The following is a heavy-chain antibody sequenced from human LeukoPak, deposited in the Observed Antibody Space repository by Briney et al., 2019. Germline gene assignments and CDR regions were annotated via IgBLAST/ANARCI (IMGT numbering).Heavy chain of an antibody. Sequence: SVKVSCKASGGTFSSYAISWVRQAPGQGLEWMGRIIPIFGTANYAQKFQGRVTITTDESTSTAYMELSSLRSEDTAVYYCVRGRYYDSSVYFDYWGQGTLVTVSS. CDR2: IIPIFGTA. V-gene: IGHV1-69*05. J-gene: IGHJ4*02. CDR3: VRGRYYDSSVYFDY. CDR1: GGTFSSYA. D-gene: IGHD3-22*01.